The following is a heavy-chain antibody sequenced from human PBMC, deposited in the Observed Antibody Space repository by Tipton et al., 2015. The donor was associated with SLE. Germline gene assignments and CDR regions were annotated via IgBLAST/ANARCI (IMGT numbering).Heavy chain of an antibody. CDR2: ISTSGGST. Sequence: QVQLVQSGGDLVKPGGSLRLSCAASGFTFSSYAMHWVRQAPGKGLEYVSGISTSGGSTDYADSVKGRFTISRDNSKNTLYLQMNSLRAEDTAVYYCAKGLSGIAAVVYHYYGMDVWGRGTTVTVSS. CDR1: GFTFSSYA. CDR3: AKGLSGIAAVVYHYYGMDV. J-gene: IGHJ6*02. V-gene: IGHV3-64*04. D-gene: IGHD6-13*01.